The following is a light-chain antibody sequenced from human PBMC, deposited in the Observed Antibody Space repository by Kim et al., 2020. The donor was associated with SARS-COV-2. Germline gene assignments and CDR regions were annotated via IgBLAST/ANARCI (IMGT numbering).Light chain of an antibody. CDR1: QTIRNY. Sequence: SVGDRVTITCRASQTIRNYLNWYQQKPGEAPKVLIYAASSLQSGVPTRFSGSGSGTDFTLTISSLQTEDFATYYCQQSYSTPRLTFGGGTKVDIK. J-gene: IGKJ4*01. CDR2: AAS. V-gene: IGKV1-39*01. CDR3: QQSYSTPRLT.